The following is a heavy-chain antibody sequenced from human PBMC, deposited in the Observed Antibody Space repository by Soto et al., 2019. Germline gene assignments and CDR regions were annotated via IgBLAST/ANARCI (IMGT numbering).Heavy chain of an antibody. CDR2: ISAYNGNT. J-gene: IGHJ6*02. V-gene: IGHV1-18*01. Sequence: ASGKVSCKASGYIFTSYGISWVRQAPGQGLEWMGWISAYNGNTNYAQKLQGRVTMTTDTSTSTAYMELRSLRSDDTAVYYCARDTEARLYYCYGMDVWGQGTTVTGSS. D-gene: IGHD6-6*01. CDR3: ARDTEARLYYCYGMDV. CDR1: GYIFTSYG.